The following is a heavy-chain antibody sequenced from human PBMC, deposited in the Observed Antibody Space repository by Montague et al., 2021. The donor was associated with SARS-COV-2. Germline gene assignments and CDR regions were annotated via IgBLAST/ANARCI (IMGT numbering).Heavy chain of an antibody. V-gene: IGHV4-61*02. CDR2: MFTSGST. D-gene: IGHD1-26*01. CDR1: GASISNPTYS. J-gene: IGHJ4*02. CDR3: VREGGSMTFDY. Sequence: TLSLTCTVSGASISNPTYSWGWIRQPAGKELEWIGRMFTSGSTTYNPSLKSRVTISVDTSKNQFSPRLNSVTAADTAVYYCVREGGSMTFDYWGQGILVTVSS.